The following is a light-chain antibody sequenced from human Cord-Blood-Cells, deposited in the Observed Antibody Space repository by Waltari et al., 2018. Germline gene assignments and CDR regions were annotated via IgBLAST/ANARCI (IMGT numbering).Light chain of an antibody. CDR2: EVS. CDR3: SSYTSSSTVV. J-gene: IGLJ2*01. Sequence: QPALTQPASVSGSPGQSITISCTGPSSDVGGYHYVYWYQQHPGKAPKLMIYEVSNRPSGVSNRFSCSKSGNTASLTISGLQAEDEADYYCSSYTSSSTVVFGGGTKLTVL. V-gene: IGLV2-14*01. CDR1: SSDVGGYHY.